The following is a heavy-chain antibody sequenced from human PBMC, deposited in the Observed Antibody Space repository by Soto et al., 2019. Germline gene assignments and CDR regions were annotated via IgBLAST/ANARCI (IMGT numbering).Heavy chain of an antibody. Sequence: GGSLRLSCAASGFTFSNAWMNWVRQAPGKGLEWVGRIKSKTDGGTTDYAAPVKGRFTISRDDSKNTLYLQMNNLKTKDTDMYYCTIDFLSGGITIFGVAEDAFDIWGQGTMVTVSS. J-gene: IGHJ3*02. CDR1: GFTFSNAW. CDR3: TIDFLSGGITIFGVAEDAFDI. V-gene: IGHV3-15*07. D-gene: IGHD3-3*01. CDR2: IKSKTDGGTT.